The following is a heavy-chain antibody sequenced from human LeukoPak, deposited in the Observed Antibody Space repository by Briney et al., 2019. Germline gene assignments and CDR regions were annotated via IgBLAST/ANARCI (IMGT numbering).Heavy chain of an antibody. V-gene: IGHV1-18*01. CDR2: ISAYNGNT. D-gene: IGHD1-26*01. J-gene: IGHJ5*02. Sequence: PVASVKLSCKASGYTFTSYGISWVRQAPGQGLDCMGWISAYNGNTTYAQKLQGRVTMQKDTSTSTAYMELRSLRYDGTAAYYCAGAGRGSYLMSPGPWGQGTLVTVSS. CDR3: AGAGRGSYLMSPGP. CDR1: GYTFTSYG.